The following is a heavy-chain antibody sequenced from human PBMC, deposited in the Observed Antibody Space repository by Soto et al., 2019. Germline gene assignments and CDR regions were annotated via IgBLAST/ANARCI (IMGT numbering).Heavy chain of an antibody. CDR1: GYTFTSYA. V-gene: IGHV1-3*01. Sequence: GASVKVSCKASGYTFTSYAMHWVRQAPGQRLEWMGWINAGNGNTKYSQKFQGRVTITADESTSTAYMELSSLRSEDTAVYYCARDKNRRVEYQLLSTNNCFDPWGQGTLVTVSS. CDR3: ARDKNRRVEYQLLSTNNCFDP. D-gene: IGHD2-2*01. CDR2: INAGNGNT. J-gene: IGHJ5*02.